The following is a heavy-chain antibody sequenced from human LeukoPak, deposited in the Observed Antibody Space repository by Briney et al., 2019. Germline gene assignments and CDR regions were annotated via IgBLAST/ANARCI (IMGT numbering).Heavy chain of an antibody. CDR1: GFTFSSYA. J-gene: IGHJ4*02. CDR2: ISGSGGGT. Sequence: GGSLRLSCAASGFTFSSYAMTWVRQAPGKGLEWVSAISGSGGGTYYADSVKGRFTISRDNSKNTLYLQMNSLRAEDTAVYYCAKDRRGGDSVTSSDYWGQGTLVTVSS. V-gene: IGHV3-23*01. D-gene: IGHD4-23*01. CDR3: AKDRRGGDSVTSSDY.